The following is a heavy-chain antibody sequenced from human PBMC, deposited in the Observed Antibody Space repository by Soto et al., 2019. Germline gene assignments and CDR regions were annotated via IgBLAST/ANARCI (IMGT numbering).Heavy chain of an antibody. CDR2: ISAYNGNT. D-gene: IGHD2-2*02. CDR1: GHTFTSYG. Sequence: ASVKVSCKASGHTFTSYGISWVRQAPGQGLEWMGWISAYNGNTNYAQKLQGRVTMTTDTSTSTAYMELRSLRSDDTAVYYCAREGYCSSTSCYRGYYYYYGMDVWGQGTTVTVSS. V-gene: IGHV1-18*04. J-gene: IGHJ6*02. CDR3: AREGYCSSTSCYRGYYYYYGMDV.